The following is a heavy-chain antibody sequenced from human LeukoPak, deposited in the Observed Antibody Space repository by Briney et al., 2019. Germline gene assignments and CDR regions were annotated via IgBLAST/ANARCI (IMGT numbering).Heavy chain of an antibody. Sequence: ASVKVSCKASGYTFTSYGISWVRQAPGQGLEWMGWISAYNGNTNYAQKLQGRVTMTTDTSTSTAYMELRSLRSDDTAVYYCARDLGELEHRLTTYNQLYNWFDPWGQGTLVTVSS. J-gene: IGHJ5*02. V-gene: IGHV1-18*01. CDR2: ISAYNGNT. CDR3: ARDLGELEHRLTTYNQLYNWFDP. CDR1: GYTFTSYG. D-gene: IGHD1/OR15-1a*01.